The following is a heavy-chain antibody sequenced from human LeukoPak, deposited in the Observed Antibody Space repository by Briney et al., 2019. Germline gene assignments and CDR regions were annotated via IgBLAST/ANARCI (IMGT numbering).Heavy chain of an antibody. Sequence: ASVNVSCKASGGTFSSYAISWVRQATGQGLEWMGGIIPIFGTANYAQKFQGRVTITADESTSTAYMELSSLRSEDTAVYYCARAGDYSSSFRYYYYYYMDVWGKGTTVTVSS. CDR3: ARAGDYSSSFRYYYYYYMDV. CDR1: GGTFSSYA. J-gene: IGHJ6*03. D-gene: IGHD6-6*01. CDR2: IIPIFGTA. V-gene: IGHV1-69*01.